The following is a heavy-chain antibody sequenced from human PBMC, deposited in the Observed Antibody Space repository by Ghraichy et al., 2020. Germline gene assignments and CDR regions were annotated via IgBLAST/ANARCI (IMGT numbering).Heavy chain of an antibody. CDR3: ARDVGPLWGSYLRFDP. D-gene: IGHD3-16*01. CDR2: IYYSGST. V-gene: IGHV4-61*01. Sequence: ESLNISCTVSGGSVSSGSYYWSWIRQPPGKGLEWIGYIYYSGSTNYNPSLKSRVTISVDTSKNQFSLKLSSVTAADTAVYYCARDVGPLWGSYLRFDPWGQGTLVTVSS. CDR1: GGSVSSGSYY. J-gene: IGHJ5*02.